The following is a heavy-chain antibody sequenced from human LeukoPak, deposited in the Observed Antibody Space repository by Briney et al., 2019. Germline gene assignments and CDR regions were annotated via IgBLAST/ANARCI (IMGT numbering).Heavy chain of an antibody. Sequence: GGSLRLSCAASGFTFSSYAMHWVRQAPGKGPEWVANMNKDGSEKYYVGSVEGRFTISRDTAKNSLYLQMNNLRAEDTALYYCARNNDMDVWGQGTTVIVSS. CDR3: ARNNDMDV. J-gene: IGHJ6*02. CDR1: GFTFSSYA. V-gene: IGHV3-7*03. CDR2: MNKDGSEK. D-gene: IGHD1/OR15-1a*01.